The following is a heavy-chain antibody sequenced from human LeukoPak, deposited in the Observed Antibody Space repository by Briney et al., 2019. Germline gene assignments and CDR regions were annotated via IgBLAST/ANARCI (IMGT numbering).Heavy chain of an antibody. Sequence: ASVKVSCTASGYTFTSYYMHWVRHAPGQGLEWMGIINLSGGSTSYAQKFQGRVTMTSDMSTSTDYMELHSLRSEDTDVYYCARDNSVEDTAWWFDPWGQETLVTVSS. CDR3: ARDNSVEDTAWWFDP. CDR2: INLSGGST. J-gene: IGHJ5*02. D-gene: IGHD4-23*01. CDR1: GYTFTSYY. V-gene: IGHV1-46*01.